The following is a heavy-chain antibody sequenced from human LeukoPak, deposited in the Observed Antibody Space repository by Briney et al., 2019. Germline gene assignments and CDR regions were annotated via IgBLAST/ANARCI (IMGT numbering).Heavy chain of an antibody. CDR3: AREGVGDYGSFDI. CDR1: GGSISSYY. Sequence: PSETLSLTCTVSGGSISSYYWSWIRQPPGKGLESIGYIYYSGSTNYNPSLKSRVTISVDTSKNQFSLKLSSVTAADTAVYYCAREGVGDYGSFDIWGQGTMVTVSS. D-gene: IGHD4-17*01. V-gene: IGHV4-59*01. CDR2: IYYSGST. J-gene: IGHJ3*02.